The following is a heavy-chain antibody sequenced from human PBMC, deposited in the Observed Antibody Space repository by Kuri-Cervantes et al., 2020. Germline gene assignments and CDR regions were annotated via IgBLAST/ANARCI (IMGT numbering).Heavy chain of an antibody. CDR1: GFTFSSYD. CDR2: IGTAGDT. Sequence: GGSLRLSCAASGFTFSSYDMHWVRQATGKGLEWVSAIGTAGDTYYPGSVKGRFTISRENAKNSLYLQMNSLRAGDTAVYYCARGVVGDYAFDYWGQGTLVTDSS. V-gene: IGHV3-13*01. D-gene: IGHD4-17*01. CDR3: ARGVVGDYAFDY. J-gene: IGHJ4*02.